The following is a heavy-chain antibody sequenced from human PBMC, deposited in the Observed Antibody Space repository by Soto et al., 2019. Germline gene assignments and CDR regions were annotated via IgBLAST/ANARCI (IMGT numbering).Heavy chain of an antibody. Sequence: QVQLVESGGGVVQPGRSLRVSCAASGFTFRNYAIHWVRQAPGKGLVWVAVISFDGRNKDYADSVKGRFTISRDNSKNTLYLQMNSLRGEDTAVYYCARRGDIAARPEGDYNYGVDVWGQGTSVTVSS. V-gene: IGHV3-30*04. CDR3: ARRGDIAARPEGDYNYGVDV. CDR1: GFTFRNYA. CDR2: ISFDGRNK. D-gene: IGHD6-6*01. J-gene: IGHJ6*02.